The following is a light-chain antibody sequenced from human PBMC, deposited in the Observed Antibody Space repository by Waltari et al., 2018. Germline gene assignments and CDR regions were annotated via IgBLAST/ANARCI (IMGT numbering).Light chain of an antibody. CDR1: QSISSW. V-gene: IGKV1-5*01. J-gene: IGKJ3*01. Sequence: DIQMTQSPSTLSASVGDRVTITCRASQSISSWLAWYQQKPGKAPKLLIYDASSLESGVPSRFSGSGSGTEFTLTISSLQPDDFATYYCQQYNSYSPEVTFGTGTKVDIK. CDR3: QQYNSYSPEVT. CDR2: DAS.